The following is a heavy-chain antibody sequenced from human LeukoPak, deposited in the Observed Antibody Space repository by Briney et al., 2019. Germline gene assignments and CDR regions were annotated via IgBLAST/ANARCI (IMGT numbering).Heavy chain of an antibody. J-gene: IGHJ3*02. CDR2: IYHSGST. V-gene: IGHV4-4*02. CDR1: GGSISSSNW. D-gene: IGHD6-13*01. Sequence: PSETLSLTCAVSGGSISSSNWWSWVRQPPGKGLEWIGEIYHSGSTNYNPSLKSRVTISVDKSKNQFSLKLSPVTAADTAVYYCARDTAAAAGPGAFDIWGQGTMVTVSS. CDR3: ARDTAAAAGPGAFDI.